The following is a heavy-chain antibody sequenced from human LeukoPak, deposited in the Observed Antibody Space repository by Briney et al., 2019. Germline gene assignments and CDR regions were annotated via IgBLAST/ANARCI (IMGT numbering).Heavy chain of an antibody. CDR1: GFTFSNYA. CDR3: AKVESGAQGYFDY. J-gene: IGHJ4*01. Sequence: GGSLRLSCAASGFTFSNYAMSWVRQAPGKGLEWVSVISGSGGSTYYADSVKGRFTISRDNSNNTLYLQMNSLRAEDTAVYYCAKVESGAQGYFDYWGQGILVTVSS. CDR2: ISGSGGST. D-gene: IGHD1-1*01. V-gene: IGHV3-23*01.